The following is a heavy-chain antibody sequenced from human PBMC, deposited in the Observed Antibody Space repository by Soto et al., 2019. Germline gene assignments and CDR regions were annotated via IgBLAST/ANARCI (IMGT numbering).Heavy chain of an antibody. CDR2: VSFDSKNK. D-gene: IGHD4-4*01. V-gene: IGHV3-30*18. CDR1: GFTFNTYA. J-gene: IGHJ6*02. CDR3: AKESVETTYSYYGMDV. Sequence: PGGSLRLSCYASGFTFNTYAMSWVRQAPVKGLEWVAVVSFDSKNKYYIDSVEGRFTISRDNSKNTLYLQMNSVRREDTAVYFCAKESVETTYSYYGMDVWGPGTTVTVSS.